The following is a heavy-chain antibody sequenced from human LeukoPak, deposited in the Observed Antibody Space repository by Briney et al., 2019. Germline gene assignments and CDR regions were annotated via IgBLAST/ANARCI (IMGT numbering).Heavy chain of an antibody. CDR3: ARYRFVVGATDSFDI. D-gene: IGHD1-26*01. CDR2: ITTSSSYI. J-gene: IGHJ3*02. CDR1: GFTFSSYW. Sequence: TGGSLRLSCAASGFTFSSYWMSWVRQAPGKGLEWVSSITTSSSYIYYADSVKGRFTISRDNAKNSLYLHMNSLRAEDTAVYYCARYRFVVGATDSFDIWGQGTMVTVSS. V-gene: IGHV3-21*01.